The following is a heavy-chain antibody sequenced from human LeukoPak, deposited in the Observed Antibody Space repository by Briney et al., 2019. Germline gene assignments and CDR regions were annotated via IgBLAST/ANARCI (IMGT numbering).Heavy chain of an antibody. CDR2: IGNDENNK. CDR3: AKDNYRYVDY. J-gene: IGHJ4*02. D-gene: IGHD3-16*02. Sequence: GGSLRLSYAASGFTFSSYGMHWVRQAPGKGLEWVAFIGNDENNKKFGDSLKGRFTISRDNSKSTVYLQMNSLRVEDTAVYYCAKDNYRYVDYWGQGTLVIVSS. V-gene: IGHV3-30*02. CDR1: GFTFSSYG.